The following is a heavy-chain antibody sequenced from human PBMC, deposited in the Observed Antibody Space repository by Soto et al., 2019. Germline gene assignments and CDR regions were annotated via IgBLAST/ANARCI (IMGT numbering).Heavy chain of an antibody. J-gene: IGHJ4*02. CDR2: IIPILGIA. V-gene: IGHV1-69*02. D-gene: IGHD2-21*02. Sequence: GASVKVSCKASGGTFSSYTISWVRQAPGQGLEWMGRIIPILGIANYAQKFQGRVTITADKSTSTAYMELSSLRSEDTAVYYCARARNVVVTANPFDYWGPGTLVTVSS. CDR1: GGTFSSYT. CDR3: ARARNVVVTANPFDY.